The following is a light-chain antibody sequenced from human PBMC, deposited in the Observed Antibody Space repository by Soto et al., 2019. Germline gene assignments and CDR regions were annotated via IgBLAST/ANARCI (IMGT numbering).Light chain of an antibody. CDR2: DVS. V-gene: IGLV2-11*01. Sequence: QSALTQPRSVSGSPGQSVTISCTGTNSDIGGYNYVSWNQQHPGKAPKVMIYDVSRRPSGVPDRFSGSKSGNTASLTISGLQAEDEADYYCCSYAGTYNFWVFGGGTKLTVL. CDR3: CSYAGTYNFWV. J-gene: IGLJ3*02. CDR1: NSDIGGYNY.